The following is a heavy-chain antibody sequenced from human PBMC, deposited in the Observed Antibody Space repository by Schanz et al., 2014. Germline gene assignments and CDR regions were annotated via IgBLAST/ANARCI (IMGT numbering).Heavy chain of an antibody. CDR2: VSRSTPDI. CDR1: GFAVDNYY. V-gene: IGHV3-11*06. J-gene: IGHJ6*03. D-gene: IGHD3-10*01. CDR3: AKGSRSGSKVMDV. Sequence: QVQLVESGGGLVQPGGSLRLSCAASGFAVDNYYMSCVRQAPGRGLEWVSYVSRSTPDIYYADSVKGRFTMSRDNAKNSVFLQMNSLRAEDTAVYYCAKGSRSGSKVMDVWGKGTTVTVSS.